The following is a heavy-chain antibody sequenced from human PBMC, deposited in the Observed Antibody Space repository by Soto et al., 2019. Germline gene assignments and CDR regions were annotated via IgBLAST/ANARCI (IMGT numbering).Heavy chain of an antibody. CDR3: ARAGDYYDRSGYS. CDR1: GYTFSSYA. D-gene: IGHD3-22*01. CDR2: INAGNGNT. Sequence: QVQLVQSGAEVTKPGASVKVSCKASGYTFSSYAMNWVRQAPGQRFEWMGWINAGNGNTKYSQKFQDRVTITRDTSATTAYMELSSLRSEDTAVYYCARAGDYYDRSGYSWGQGTLVTVSS. J-gene: IGHJ5*02. V-gene: IGHV1-3*01.